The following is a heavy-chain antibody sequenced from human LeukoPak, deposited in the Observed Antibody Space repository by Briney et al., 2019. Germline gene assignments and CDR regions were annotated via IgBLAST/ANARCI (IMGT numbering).Heavy chain of an antibody. D-gene: IGHD6-19*01. V-gene: IGHV3-23*01. J-gene: IGHJ4*02. CDR2: ISGSGTST. CDR3: VKLSSGSGSKFGFDA. Sequence: GGSLRLSCAASGFTFNNYAMSWVRQAPGKGLEWVSAISGSGTSTYYADSVKGRFTISRDNSKNILYLQMNSLTAEDTAVYYCVKLSSGSGSKFGFDAWGQGTLVTVSS. CDR1: GFTFNNYA.